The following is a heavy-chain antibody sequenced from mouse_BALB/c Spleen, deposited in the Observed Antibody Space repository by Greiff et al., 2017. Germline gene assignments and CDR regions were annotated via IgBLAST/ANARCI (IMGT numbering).Heavy chain of an antibody. D-gene: IGHD1-1*01. Sequence: QVQLKQSGAELAKPGASVKMSCKASGYTFTSYWMHWVKQRPGQGLEWIGYINPSTGYTEYNQKFKDKATLTADKSSSTAYMQLSSLTSEDSAVYYCAYYYGSRYFDYWGQGTTLTVSS. V-gene: IGHV1-7*01. J-gene: IGHJ2*01. CDR3: AYYYGSRYFDY. CDR1: GYTFTSYW. CDR2: INPSTGYT.